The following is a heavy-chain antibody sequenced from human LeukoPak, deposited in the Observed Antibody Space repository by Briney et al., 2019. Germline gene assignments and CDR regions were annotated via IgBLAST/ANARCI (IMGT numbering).Heavy chain of an antibody. CDR2: ISSSGGST. V-gene: IGHV3-23*01. J-gene: IGHJ4*02. D-gene: IGHD3-10*01. CDR3: AKGYYGSGSYIFDY. CDR1: GFTFSTYA. Sequence: GSLRLSCAASGFTFSTYAMSWVRQAPGKGLEWVSAISSSGGSTYYADSVKGRFTISRDNSKNMLYLQMNSLRAEDTAVYYCAKGYYGSGSYIFDYWGQGTLVTFSS.